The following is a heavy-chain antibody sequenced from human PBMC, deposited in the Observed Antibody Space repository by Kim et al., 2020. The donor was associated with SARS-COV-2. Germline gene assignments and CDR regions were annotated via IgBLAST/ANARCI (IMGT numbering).Heavy chain of an antibody. Sequence: SETLSLTCAVYGGSFSGYYWSWIRQPPGKGLEWIGEINHSGSTNYNPSLKSRVTISVDTSKNQFSLKLRSVTAADTAVYYCARARVVDYDSSGYRSAFDIWGEARMLTLS. CDR1: GGSFSGYY. D-gene: IGHD3-22*01. CDR3: ARARVVDYDSSGYRSAFDI. V-gene: IGHV4-34*01. J-gene: IGHJ3*02. CDR2: INHSGST.